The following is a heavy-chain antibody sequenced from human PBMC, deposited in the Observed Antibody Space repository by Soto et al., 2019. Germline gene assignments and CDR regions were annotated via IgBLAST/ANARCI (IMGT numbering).Heavy chain of an antibody. CDR2: ISWSGDNM. V-gene: IGHV3-9*01. Sequence: QLVESGGGLVQPGRSLRLSCAASGFTFDDYAMHWVRQAPGKGLEWVSGISWSGDNMAYADSVKGRFITSRDNVKNSLYLQMNSLRVEDTALYHCVKVSYSSLTTLGSAFDVWGQGTKVTVS. CDR3: VKVSYSSLTTLGSAFDV. CDR1: GFTFDDYA. J-gene: IGHJ3*01. D-gene: IGHD4-4*01.